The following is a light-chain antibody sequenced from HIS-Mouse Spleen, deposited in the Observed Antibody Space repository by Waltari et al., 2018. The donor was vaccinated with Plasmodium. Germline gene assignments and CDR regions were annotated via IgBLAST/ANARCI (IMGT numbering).Light chain of an antibody. CDR2: EDS. V-gene: IGLV3-10*01. J-gene: IGLJ3*02. CDR1: ALPKKY. Sequence: SYELTQPPSVSVSPGQTARITCSGDALPKKYAYRYQQKSGQAPVLVIYEDSKRPSGIPERFSGSSSGTMATLTISGAQVEDEADYYCYSTDSIGNHRVFGGGTKLTVL. CDR3: YSTDSIGNHRV.